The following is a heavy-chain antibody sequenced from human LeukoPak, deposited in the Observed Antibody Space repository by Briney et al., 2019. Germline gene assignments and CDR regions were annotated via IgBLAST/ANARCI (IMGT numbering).Heavy chain of an antibody. Sequence: VSAANNPEYSQKFQGRVVITRDASATTSYLELNGLRSEDTAVYYCAMSVEMPPIPSFDYWGQGTLVTVSS. J-gene: IGHJ4*02. CDR2: VSAANNP. V-gene: IGHV1-3*01. CDR3: AMSVEMPPIPSFDY. D-gene: IGHD5-24*01.